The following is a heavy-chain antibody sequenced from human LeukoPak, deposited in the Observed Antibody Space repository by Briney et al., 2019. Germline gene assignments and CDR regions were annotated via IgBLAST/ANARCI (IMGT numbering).Heavy chain of an antibody. D-gene: IGHD2-15*01. CDR2: INPNSGGT. J-gene: IGHJ4*02. Sequence: ASVKVSCTASGYTFTGYYMHWVRPAPGQGLEWMGWINPNSGGTNYAQKFQGRVTMTRDTSISTAYMELSRLRSDDTAVYYCAMEGGYCSGGSCYSLDYWGQGTLVTVSS. CDR3: AMEGGYCSGGSCYSLDY. V-gene: IGHV1-2*02. CDR1: GYTFTGYY.